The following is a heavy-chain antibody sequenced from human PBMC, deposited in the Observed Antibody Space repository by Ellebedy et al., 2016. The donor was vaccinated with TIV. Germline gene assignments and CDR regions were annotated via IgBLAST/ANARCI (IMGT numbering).Heavy chain of an antibody. CDR3: ARQVAAAGTLYFDY. CDR1: GGSFSGYY. D-gene: IGHD6-13*01. V-gene: IGHV4-34*01. CDR2: IYYSGST. J-gene: IGHJ4*02. Sequence: SETLSLTCAVYGGSFSGYYWGWIRQPPGKGLKWIGSIYYSGSTYYNPSLKSRVTISVYTSKNQFSLKLSSVTAADTAVYYCARQVAAAGTLYFDYWGQGTLVTVSS.